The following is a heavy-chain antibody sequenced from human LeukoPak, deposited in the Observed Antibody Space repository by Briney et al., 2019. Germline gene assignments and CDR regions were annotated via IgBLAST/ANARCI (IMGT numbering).Heavy chain of an antibody. J-gene: IGHJ4*02. Sequence: GGSLRLSCAASGFTFSSYSINWIRQAPGKGLEWVGRIMSKTDGGTTDNAAPVKGRFTISRDDSKDTLYLQMNSLKTEDTAVYYRTTLAVTGAYYWGQGTLVTVSS. CDR3: TTLAVTGAYY. V-gene: IGHV3-15*01. CDR2: IMSKTDGGTT. CDR1: GFTFSSYS. D-gene: IGHD6-19*01.